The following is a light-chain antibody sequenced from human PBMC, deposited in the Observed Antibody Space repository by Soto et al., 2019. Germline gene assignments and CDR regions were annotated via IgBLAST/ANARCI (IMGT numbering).Light chain of an antibody. CDR2: EVS. J-gene: IGLJ3*02. CDR3: SSYTSGSTWV. Sequence: QSALTQPASVSGSPGQAITISCTGTSSDVGAYNYVSWYQQHPGKAPKLMIYEVSNRPSGVSNRFSGSKSGNTASLTISGLQAEDEGDDYCSSYTSGSTWVFGGGTKLTVL. V-gene: IGLV2-14*01. CDR1: SSDVGAYNY.